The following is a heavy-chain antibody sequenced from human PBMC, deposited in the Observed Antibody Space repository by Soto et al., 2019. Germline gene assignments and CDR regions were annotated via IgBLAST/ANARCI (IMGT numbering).Heavy chain of an antibody. D-gene: IGHD2-2*01. V-gene: IGHV1-18*01. J-gene: IGHJ6*02. CDR3: ARDVSLRFYCSSTSCPVTPYYYYYGMDV. CDR1: GYTFTSYG. CDR2: ISAYNGNT. Sequence: QVQLVQSGAEVKKPGASVKVSCKASGYTFTSYGISWVRQAPGQGLEWMGCISAYNGNTNYAQKLQGRVTMTTDTSTSTAYMELRSLRSDDTAVYYCARDVSLRFYCSSTSCPVTPYYYYYGMDVWGQGTTVTVSS.